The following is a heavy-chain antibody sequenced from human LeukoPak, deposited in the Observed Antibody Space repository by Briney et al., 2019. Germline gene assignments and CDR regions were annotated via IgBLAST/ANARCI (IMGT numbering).Heavy chain of an antibody. CDR3: ARVKRSIVATIVDYYMDV. V-gene: IGHV1-8*01. Sequence: GASVKVSCKASGYTFTSYDINWVRQATGQGLEWMGWMNPNSGNTGYAQKFQGRVTMTRNTSISTAYMELSSLRSEDTAVYYCARVKRSIVATIVDYYMDVWGKGTTVIVSS. J-gene: IGHJ6*03. D-gene: IGHD5-12*01. CDR1: GYTFTSYD. CDR2: MNPNSGNT.